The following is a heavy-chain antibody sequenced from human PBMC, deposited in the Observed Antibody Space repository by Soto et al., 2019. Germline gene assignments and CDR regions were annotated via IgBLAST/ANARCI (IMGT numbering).Heavy chain of an antibody. V-gene: IGHV4-34*01. CDR2: INHSGST. Sequence: PSETLSLTCAVYGGSFSGYYWSWIRQPPGKGLEWIGEINHSGSTNYNPSLKSRVTISVDTSKNQFSLKLSSVTAADTAVYYCARVRYSSSWYYDYWGQGTLVTVS. CDR3: ARVRYSSSWYYDY. CDR1: GGSFSGYY. J-gene: IGHJ4*02. D-gene: IGHD6-13*01.